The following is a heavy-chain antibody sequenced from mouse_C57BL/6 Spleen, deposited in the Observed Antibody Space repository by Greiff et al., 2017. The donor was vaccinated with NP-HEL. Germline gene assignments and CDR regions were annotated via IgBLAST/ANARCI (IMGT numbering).Heavy chain of an antibody. J-gene: IGHJ3*01. CDR2: ILPGSGST. V-gene: IGHV1-9*01. D-gene: IGHD3-2*02. CDR1: GYTFTGYW. Sequence: QVQLQQSGAELMKPGASVKLSCKATGYTFTGYWIEWVKQRPGHGLEWIGEILPGSGSTNYNEKFKGKATFTADTSSNTAYMQISSLTTEDSAIYYCARGGDSSGYWFAYWGQGTLVTVSA. CDR3: ARGGDSSGYWFAY.